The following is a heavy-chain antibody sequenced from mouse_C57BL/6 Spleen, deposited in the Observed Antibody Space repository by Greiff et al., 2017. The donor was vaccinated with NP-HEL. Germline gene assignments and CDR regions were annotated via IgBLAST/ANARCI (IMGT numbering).Heavy chain of an antibody. CDR1: GYTFTSYW. Sequence: VQLQQPGAELVKPGASVKMSCKASGYTFTSYWITWVKQRPGQGLEWIGDIYPGSGSTNYNEKFKSKATLTVDKSSSTAYMQLSSLTSEDSAVYYWASVYGSSYDYWGQGTTLTVSS. CDR3: ASVYGSSYDY. J-gene: IGHJ2*01. V-gene: IGHV1-55*01. CDR2: IYPGSGST. D-gene: IGHD1-1*01.